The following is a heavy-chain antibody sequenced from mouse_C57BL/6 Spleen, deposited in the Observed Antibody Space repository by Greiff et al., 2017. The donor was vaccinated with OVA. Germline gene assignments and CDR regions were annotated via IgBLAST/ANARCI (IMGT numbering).Heavy chain of an antibody. CDR3: ARYPYFDV. CDR1: GYAFSSSW. V-gene: IGHV1-82*01. J-gene: IGHJ1*03. Sequence: VQRVESGPELVKPGASVKISCKASGYAFSSSWMNWVKQRPGKGLEWIGRIYPGDGDTNYNGKFKGKATLTADKSSSTAYMQLSSLTSEDSAVYFCARYPYFDVWGTGTTVTVSS. CDR2: IYPGDGDT.